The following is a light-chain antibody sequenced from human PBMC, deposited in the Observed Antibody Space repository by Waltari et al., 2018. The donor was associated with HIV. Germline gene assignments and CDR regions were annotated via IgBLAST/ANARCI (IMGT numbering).Light chain of an antibody. CDR1: SSDVGSYNL. Sequence: SALTQPASVSGSPGQAITVSCTGISSDVGSYNLVSWYQQHPGKAPKLMIYEDDKRPSGVSNRFSGSKSGNTASLTISGLQAEDEADYYCCSYAGSTTWLFGGGTKLTVL. J-gene: IGLJ3*02. CDR3: CSYAGSTTWL. CDR2: EDD. V-gene: IGLV2-23*01.